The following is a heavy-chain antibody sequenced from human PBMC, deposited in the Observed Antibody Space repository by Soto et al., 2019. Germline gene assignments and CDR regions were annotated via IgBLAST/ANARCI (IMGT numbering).Heavy chain of an antibody. V-gene: IGHV4-39*02. D-gene: IGHD2-21*02. CDR2: IYYSGST. CDR1: GGSISSSSHY. CDR3: AREYCGVDCYSLRMNYYYDGMDV. Sequence: PSETLSLTCTVSGGSISSSSHYWGWIRQTPGKGLEWIGSIYYSGSTYYNPSLKSRVTISVDTSKNHFSLKLTSVTAADAAVYYCAREYCGVDCYSLRMNYYYDGMDVWGQGTTVTVSS. J-gene: IGHJ6*02.